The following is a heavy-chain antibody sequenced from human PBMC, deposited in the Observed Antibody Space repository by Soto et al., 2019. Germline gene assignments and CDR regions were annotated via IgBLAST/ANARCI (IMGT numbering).Heavy chain of an antibody. CDR1: GFTFSSYW. D-gene: IGHD3-3*01. Sequence: GGSLRLSCAASGFTFSSYWMSWVRQAPGKGLEWVANIKQDGSEKYYVDSVKGRFTISRDNAKNSLYLQMNSLRAEDTAVYYCARDRPGAFGVVGGPADYWGQGTLVTVSS. CDR2: IKQDGSEK. V-gene: IGHV3-7*01. CDR3: ARDRPGAFGVVGGPADY. J-gene: IGHJ4*02.